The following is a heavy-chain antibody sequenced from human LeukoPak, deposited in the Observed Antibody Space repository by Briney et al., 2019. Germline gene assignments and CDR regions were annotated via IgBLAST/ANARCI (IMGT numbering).Heavy chain of an antibody. CDR1: GVPVRVYY. CDR3: ARHGAKVGPYYFDS. V-gene: IGHV4-59*08. J-gene: IGHJ4*02. Sequence: LETLSLTCTVSGVPVRVYYWSWIRQPPGKGLEWIGNIYYSGSTNYNPSLKSRVTISVDTSKNQFSLKLSSVTAADTAVYFCARHGAKVGPYYFDSWGQGTLATVSS. CDR2: IYYSGST. D-gene: IGHD1-26*01.